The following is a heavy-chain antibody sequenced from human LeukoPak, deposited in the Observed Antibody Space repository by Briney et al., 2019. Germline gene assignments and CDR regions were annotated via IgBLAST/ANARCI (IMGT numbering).Heavy chain of an antibody. Sequence: SVKVSCKASGGTFSSYAISWVRQAPGQGLEWMRGIIPIFGTANYAQKFQGRVTTTTDESTSTAYMELSSLRSEDTAVYYCARSCISGLMVVVMYFDYWGQGTLVTVSS. CDR1: GGTFSSYA. J-gene: IGHJ4*02. CDR3: ARSCISGLMVVVMYFDY. CDR2: IIPIFGTA. V-gene: IGHV1-69*05. D-gene: IGHD3-22*01.